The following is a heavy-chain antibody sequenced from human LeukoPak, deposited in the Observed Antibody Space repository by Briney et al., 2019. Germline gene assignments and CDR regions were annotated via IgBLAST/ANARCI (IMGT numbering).Heavy chain of an antibody. CDR1: GFTFSDYY. Sequence: GGSLRLSCAASGFTFSDYYTSWVRQAPGKGLEWVALISYDGSNKYYADSVKGRFTISRDNSRNTLYLQMNSLIAEDTAVYYCARDRQGGNWGDFDFWGQGTLVIVSS. CDR2: ISYDGSNK. J-gene: IGHJ4*02. D-gene: IGHD3-16*01. CDR3: ARDRQGGNWGDFDF. V-gene: IGHV3-30-3*01.